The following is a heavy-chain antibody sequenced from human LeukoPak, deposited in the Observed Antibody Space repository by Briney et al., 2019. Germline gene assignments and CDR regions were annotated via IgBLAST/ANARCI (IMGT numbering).Heavy chain of an antibody. CDR2: IWYDGSNK. V-gene: IGHV3-33*01. Sequence: GGSLRLSCAASGFTFSSYGMHWVRQAPGKGLEWVAVIWYDGSNKYYADSVKGRLTISRDNSKNTLYLQMNSLRAEDTAVYYCARGRELLWFGDAFDYWGQGTLVTVSS. CDR3: ARGRELLWFGDAFDY. CDR1: GFTFSSYG. D-gene: IGHD3-10*01. J-gene: IGHJ4*02.